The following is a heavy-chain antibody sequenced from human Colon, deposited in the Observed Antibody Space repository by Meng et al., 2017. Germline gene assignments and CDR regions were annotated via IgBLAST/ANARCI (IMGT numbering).Heavy chain of an antibody. V-gene: IGHV4-31*02. CDR2: ISNSGSA. Sequence: QVHVRVSWPGPGNPSQTLSLILRFSGGSNISGGLHWSWIRQPPQKVLEWFGYISNSGSAYYNPSLKSRVSISVDTSKNQFSLKMDTVTAADTALYYCARAGLHSYYFDFWGQGTLVTVSS. J-gene: IGHJ4*02. CDR3: ARAGLHSYYFDF. CDR1: GGSNISGGLH. D-gene: IGHD2-21*01.